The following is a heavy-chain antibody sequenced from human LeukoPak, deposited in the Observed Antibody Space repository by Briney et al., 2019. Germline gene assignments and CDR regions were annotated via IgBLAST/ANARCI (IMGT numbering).Heavy chain of an antibody. CDR2: IYSGGST. CDR3: ARSRYDSSGYESSAEYFQH. Sequence: PGGSLRLSCAASGFTVSSNYMSWVRQAPGKGLEWVSVIYSGGSTYYADPVKGRFTISRDNSKNTLYLQMNSLRGEDTAVYYCARSRYDSSGYESSAEYFQHWGQGTLVTVSS. V-gene: IGHV3-53*01. J-gene: IGHJ1*01. D-gene: IGHD3-22*01. CDR1: GFTVSSNY.